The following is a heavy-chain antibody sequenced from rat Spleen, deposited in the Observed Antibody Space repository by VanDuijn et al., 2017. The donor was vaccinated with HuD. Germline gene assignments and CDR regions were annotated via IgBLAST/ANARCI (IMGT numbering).Heavy chain of an antibody. V-gene: IGHV5-19*01. J-gene: IGHJ3*01. CDR2: ISPSGNYT. Sequence: EVQLVESGGGLVQPGRSLKLSCAVSGFTFSDFNMHWIRQAPTKGLEWIASISPSGNYTYYRDSVKGRFTISRDNAKSTLYLQMNSLRSEDTATYYCTRGEFGVRGWFAYWGQGTLVTVSS. D-gene: IGHD4-3*01. CDR3: TRGEFGVRGWFAY. CDR1: GFTFSDFN.